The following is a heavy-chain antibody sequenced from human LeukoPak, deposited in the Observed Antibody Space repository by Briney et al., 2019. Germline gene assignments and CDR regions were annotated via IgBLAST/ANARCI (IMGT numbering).Heavy chain of an antibody. CDR1: GFTVSTNY. CDR2: IYSGGRT. Sequence: GGSLRLSCAASGFTVSTNYMSWVRQAPGKGLEWVSVIYSGGRTYYADSVKGRFTISRDNSKDTLYLQMNSLRAEDTAVYYCARESNNGYYLSYWGQGTLVTVSS. J-gene: IGHJ4*02. V-gene: IGHV3-66*01. D-gene: IGHD3-22*01. CDR3: ARESNNGYYLSY.